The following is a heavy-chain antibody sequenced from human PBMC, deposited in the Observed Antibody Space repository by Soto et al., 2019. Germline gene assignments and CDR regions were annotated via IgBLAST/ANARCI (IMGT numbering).Heavy chain of an antibody. CDR3: ARSWNAGTLYGAFDI. Sequence: QVQLVQSGAEVRKPGSSVKVSCEASGGSFNNYVISWLRQAPGQGLEWMGGIIPYYEAANYAQKFRGRLTITADKATNKAYMELNSLRPEDTATYYCARSWNAGTLYGAFDIWGQGKTVIVS. D-gene: IGHD4-17*01. CDR1: GGSFNNYV. CDR2: IIPYYEAA. J-gene: IGHJ3*02. V-gene: IGHV1-69*06.